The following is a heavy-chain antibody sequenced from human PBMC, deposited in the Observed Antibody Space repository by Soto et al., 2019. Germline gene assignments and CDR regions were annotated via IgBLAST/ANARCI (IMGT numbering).Heavy chain of an antibody. D-gene: IGHD1-26*01. CDR3: ATDSGVPWERNFDY. V-gene: IGHV1-24*01. CDR2: FDPEDGET. CDR1: GYTLTELS. Sequence: ASVKVSCKVSGYTLTELSMHWVLQAPGKGLEWMGGFDPEDGETIYAQKFQGRVTMTEDTSTDTAYMELSSLRSEDTAVYYCATDSGVPWERNFDYWGQGTLVTVSS. J-gene: IGHJ4*02.